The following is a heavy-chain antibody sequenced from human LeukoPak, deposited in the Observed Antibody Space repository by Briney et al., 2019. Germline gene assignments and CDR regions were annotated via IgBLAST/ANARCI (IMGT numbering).Heavy chain of an antibody. CDR3: AKINRYSSSYDAFDI. CDR2: IRYDGSNK. J-gene: IGHJ3*02. D-gene: IGHD6-13*01. Sequence: GGSLRLSCAASGFTFSSYGMHWVRQAPGKGLEWVAFIRYDGSNKYYADSVKGRFTISRDNSKNTLYLQMDSLRAEDTAVYYCAKINRYSSSYDAFDIWGQGTMVTVSS. V-gene: IGHV3-30*02. CDR1: GFTFSSYG.